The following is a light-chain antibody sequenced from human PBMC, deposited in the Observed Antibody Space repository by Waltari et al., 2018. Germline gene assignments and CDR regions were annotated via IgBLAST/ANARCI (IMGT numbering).Light chain of an antibody. CDR2: EAS. Sequence: QSALTQPPSASGSPGQSVTISCTGTSSDIGGYHYVSWYQQHPGEAPKLIIFEASKRSSGVPDRFSGSKAGNTASLTVSGLQADDEADYYCSSYAGSHTVLLFGGGTKLTVL. V-gene: IGLV2-8*01. J-gene: IGLJ2*01. CDR1: SSDIGGYHY. CDR3: SSYAGSHTVLL.